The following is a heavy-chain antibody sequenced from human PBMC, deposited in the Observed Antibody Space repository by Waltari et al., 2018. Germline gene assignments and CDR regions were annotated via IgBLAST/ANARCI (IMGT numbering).Heavy chain of an antibody. CDR1: GGSFSGYY. CDR3: ARAVAARRINWFDP. V-gene: IGHV4-34*01. D-gene: IGHD6-6*01. Sequence: QVQLQQWGAGLLKPSETLSLTCAVYGGSFSGYYWSWIRQPPGKGLEWIGSIHHTGSTYSNPPLKTRVTISADTARQHLSLKLRSGTAADTALYYCARAVAARRINWFDPWGQGTLVTVSS. J-gene: IGHJ5*02. CDR2: IHHTGST.